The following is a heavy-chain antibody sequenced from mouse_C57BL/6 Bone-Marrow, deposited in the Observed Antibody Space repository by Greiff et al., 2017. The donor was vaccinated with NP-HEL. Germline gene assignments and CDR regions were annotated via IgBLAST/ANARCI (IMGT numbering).Heavy chain of an antibody. Sequence: EVQLMESGAELVRPGASVKLSCTASGFNIKDDYMHWVKQRPEQGLEWIGWIDPENGDTEYASKFQGKATITADTSSNTAYLQLSSLTSEDTAVYYCTIEIDYGYLWFAYWGQGTLVTVSA. D-gene: IGHD2-2*01. CDR3: TIEIDYGYLWFAY. V-gene: IGHV14-4*01. CDR2: IDPENGDT. CDR1: GFNIKDDY. J-gene: IGHJ3*01.